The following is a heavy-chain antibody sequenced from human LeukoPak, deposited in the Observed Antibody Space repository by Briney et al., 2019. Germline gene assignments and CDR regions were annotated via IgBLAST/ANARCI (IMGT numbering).Heavy chain of an antibody. J-gene: IGHJ4*02. D-gene: IGHD6-13*01. CDR2: IKQDGSEK. CDR3: ARGVRGSSWLSFDY. CDR1: GFTFRSYW. Sequence: PGGSLRLSCAASGFTFRSYWMSWVRQAPGKGLEWVANIKQDGSEKYFVDSVKGRFTISRDNAKNSLYLQMNSLRAEDTAVYYCARGVRGSSWLSFDYWGQGTLVIVSS. V-gene: IGHV3-7*01.